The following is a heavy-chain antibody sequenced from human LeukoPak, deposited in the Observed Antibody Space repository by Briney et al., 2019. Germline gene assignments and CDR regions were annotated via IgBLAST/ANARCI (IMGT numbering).Heavy chain of an antibody. CDR2: INPNSGGT. CDR1: GYTFTGSY. Sequence: GASVKVSCKASGYTFTGSYMHWVRQAPGQGLEWMGWINPNSGGTNYAQKFQGRVTMTRDTSISTAYMELSRLRSDDTAVYYCARDYYYGSGSNYYYYYGLDVWGQGTTVTVSS. D-gene: IGHD3-10*01. V-gene: IGHV1-2*02. J-gene: IGHJ6*02. CDR3: ARDYYYGSGSNYYYYYGLDV.